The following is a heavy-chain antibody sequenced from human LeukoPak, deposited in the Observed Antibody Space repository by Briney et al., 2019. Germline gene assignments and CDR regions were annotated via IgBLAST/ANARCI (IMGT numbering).Heavy chain of an antibody. CDR2: VKKDGGEK. V-gene: IGHV3-7*01. Sequence: GGSLRLSCAVSGFTFSNNWMTWVRQAPGKGLEWVASVKKDGGEKYYVDSVKGRFTISRDNAKNSLYLQMNSLRAEDTAVYYCARYYDSSGYPFDYWGQGTLVTVSS. D-gene: IGHD3-22*01. CDR1: GFTFSNNW. J-gene: IGHJ4*02. CDR3: ARYYDSSGYPFDY.